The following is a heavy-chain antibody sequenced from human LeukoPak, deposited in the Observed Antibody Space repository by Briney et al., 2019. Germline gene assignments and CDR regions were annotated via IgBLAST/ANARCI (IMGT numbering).Heavy chain of an antibody. D-gene: IGHD3-22*01. CDR3: AIFPGGTYYYDSRFDY. CDR2: INPNSGGT. CDR1: GYTFTGYY. J-gene: IGHJ4*02. Sequence: ASVKVSCKASGYTFTGYYMHWVRQAPGQGLEWMGWINPNSGGTNYAQKFQGRVTMTRDTSINTAYMELSRLRSDDTAVYYCAIFPGGTYYYDSRFDYWGQGTLVTVSS. V-gene: IGHV1-2*02.